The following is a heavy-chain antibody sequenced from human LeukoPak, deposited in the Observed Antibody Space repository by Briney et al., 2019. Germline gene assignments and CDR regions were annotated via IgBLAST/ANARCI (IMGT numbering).Heavy chain of an antibody. Sequence: GASVKVSCKASGYTFTSYYMHWVRQAPGQGLEWMGIINPSGGSTSYAQKFQGRVTMTRDTSTSTVYMELSSLRPEDTAVYYCARDLRYYDSSGYPAQGLDYWGQGTLVTVSS. CDR2: INPSGGST. V-gene: IGHV1-46*01. J-gene: IGHJ4*02. CDR1: GYTFTSYY. CDR3: ARDLRYYDSSGYPAQGLDY. D-gene: IGHD3-22*01.